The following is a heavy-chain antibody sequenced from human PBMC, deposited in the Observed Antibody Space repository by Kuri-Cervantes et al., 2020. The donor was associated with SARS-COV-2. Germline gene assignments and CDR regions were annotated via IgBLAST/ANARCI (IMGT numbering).Heavy chain of an antibody. Sequence: ASVKVSCKAPIYTSMNYGISWVRQAPGQGLEWLAIFSTSNGKTHYAQKFQGRVTLTKDTSTRTAYMELRSLRSDDTAVYYCAKEYGLGTYSPWFDSWGQGTLVTVSS. V-gene: IGHV1-18*01. CDR2: FSTSNGKT. CDR3: AKEYGLGTYSPWFDS. CDR1: IYTSMNYG. D-gene: IGHD3-10*01. J-gene: IGHJ5*01.